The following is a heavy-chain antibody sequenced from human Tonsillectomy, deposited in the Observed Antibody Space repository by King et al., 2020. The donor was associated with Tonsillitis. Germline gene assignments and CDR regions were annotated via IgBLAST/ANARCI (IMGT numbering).Heavy chain of an antibody. CDR3: ARDRWPYYYGSSGYYQSFDY. Sequence: VQLVESGAEVKKPGSSVKVSCKASGGTFSSYAISWVRQAPGQGLEWMGGIIPIFGTANYAQKFQGRVTITADESTSTAYMEVSSLRSEDTAVYYCARDRWPYYYGSSGYYQSFDYWGQGTLVTVSS. CDR2: IIPIFGTA. CDR1: GGTFSSYA. V-gene: IGHV1-69*01. D-gene: IGHD3-22*01. J-gene: IGHJ4*02.